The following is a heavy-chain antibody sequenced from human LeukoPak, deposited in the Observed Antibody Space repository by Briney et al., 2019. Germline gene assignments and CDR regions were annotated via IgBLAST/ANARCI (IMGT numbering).Heavy chain of an antibody. Sequence: GGSLRLSCAASGLTFSSYWMSWVRQAPGKGLEWVANIKQDGSEKYYVDSVKGRFTISRDNAKNSLYLQMNSLRAEDTAVYYCARRTTRGAFDIWGQGTMVTVSS. V-gene: IGHV3-7*01. CDR3: ARRTTRGAFDI. J-gene: IGHJ3*02. CDR1: GLTFSSYW. CDR2: IKQDGSEK. D-gene: IGHD1-7*01.